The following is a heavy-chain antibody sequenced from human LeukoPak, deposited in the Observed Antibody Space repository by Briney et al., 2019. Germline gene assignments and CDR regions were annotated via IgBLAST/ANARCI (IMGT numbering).Heavy chain of an antibody. CDR1: GDSISSYY. J-gene: IGHJ3*02. CDR2: IYYSGST. V-gene: IGHV4-59*01. Sequence: SPSETLSPTCTVSGDSISSYYWSWIRQPPGKGLEYIGYIYYSGSTNYNPSLKSRVTISLDTSKNQFSLKLSSVTAADTAVYYCARGKWDLESGEAFDIWGQGTMVTVSS. D-gene: IGHD1-26*01. CDR3: ARGKWDLESGEAFDI.